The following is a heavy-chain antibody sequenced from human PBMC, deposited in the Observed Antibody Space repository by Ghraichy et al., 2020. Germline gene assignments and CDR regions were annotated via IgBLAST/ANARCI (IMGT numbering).Heavy chain of an antibody. CDR3: ARSRSGYASNDAFDI. CDR1: GFTFSSYA. D-gene: IGHD5-12*01. Sequence: GGSLRLSCAASGFTFSSYAMHWVRQAPGKGLEWVAVISYDGSNKYYADSVKGRFTISRDNSKNTLYLQMNSLRAEDTAVYYCARSRSGYASNDAFDIWGQGTMVTVSS. CDR2: ISYDGSNK. V-gene: IGHV3-30-3*01. J-gene: IGHJ3*02.